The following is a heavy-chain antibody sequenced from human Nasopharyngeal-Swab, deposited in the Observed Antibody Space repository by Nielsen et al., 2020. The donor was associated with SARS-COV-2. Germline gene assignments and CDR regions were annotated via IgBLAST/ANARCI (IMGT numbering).Heavy chain of an antibody. CDR1: GGSISSYY. D-gene: IGHD6-19*01. CDR3: ARGGSSGWYYLDY. J-gene: IGHJ4*02. CDR2: IYYSGST. Sequence: SETLSLTCTVSGGSISSYYWSWIRQPPWKGLEWIGYIYYSGSTNYNPSLKSRVTISVDTSKNQFSLKLSSVTAADTAVYYCARGGSSGWYYLDYWGQGTLVTVSS. V-gene: IGHV4-59*01.